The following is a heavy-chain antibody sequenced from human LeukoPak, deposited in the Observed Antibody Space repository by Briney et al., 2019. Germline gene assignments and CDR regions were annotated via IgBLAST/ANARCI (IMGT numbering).Heavy chain of an antibody. V-gene: IGHV3-23*01. J-gene: IGHJ4*02. D-gene: IGHD3-10*01. CDR2: ITGSGGNT. CDR1: GFTFSSYA. CDR3: AKGPMVRIDF. Sequence: GGSLRLSCAASGFTFSSYAMSWVRQAPGKGLEWVSTITGSGGNTYYAESVKGRFTISRGNSKNRLYLQMNSLRAEDTAVYYCAKGPMVRIDFWGQGTLVTVSS.